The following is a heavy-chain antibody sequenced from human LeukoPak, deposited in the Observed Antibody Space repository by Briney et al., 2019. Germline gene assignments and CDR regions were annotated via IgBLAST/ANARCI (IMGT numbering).Heavy chain of an antibody. CDR2: IWYDGSNK. Sequence: PGGSLRLSCAASGFTFSYYGMHWVRQAPGKGLEWVAVIWYDGSNKYYADSVKGRFTISRDNSKNTLYLQMNSLRAEDTAVYYCARAHFSSSPYFDYWGQGTLVTVSS. J-gene: IGHJ4*02. CDR1: GFTFSYYG. D-gene: IGHD6-6*01. V-gene: IGHV3-33*01. CDR3: ARAHFSSSPYFDY.